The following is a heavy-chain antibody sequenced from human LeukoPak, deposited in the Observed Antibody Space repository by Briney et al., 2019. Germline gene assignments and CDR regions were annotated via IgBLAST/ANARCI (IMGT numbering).Heavy chain of an antibody. CDR1: GFTVGSNH. Sequence: GGSLRLSCAASGFTVGSNHMSWVGQAPGKGLEWVSVIYSGGSTSYTDSVKGRFTISRDNSKNTLYLQMNSLRAEDTAVYYCGALYDSGGYYDYWGQGTLVTVSS. D-gene: IGHD3-22*01. CDR3: GALYDSGGYYDY. J-gene: IGHJ4*02. V-gene: IGHV3-53*01. CDR2: IYSGGST.